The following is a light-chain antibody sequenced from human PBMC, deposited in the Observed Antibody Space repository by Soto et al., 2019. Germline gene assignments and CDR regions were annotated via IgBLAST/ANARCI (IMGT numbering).Light chain of an antibody. CDR2: WAS. CDR3: QQYYSSPPT. Sequence: DIVMTQSPDSLAVSLGERATFNCKSSQNIFSSSNSRDYLAWYQQKPRQPPKLVIYWASIRESGVPDRFSGSGSGTDFTLTINNLQAEDVAVYYCQQYYSSPPTFGQGTKVEIK. V-gene: IGKV4-1*01. CDR1: QNIFSSSNSRDY. J-gene: IGKJ1*01.